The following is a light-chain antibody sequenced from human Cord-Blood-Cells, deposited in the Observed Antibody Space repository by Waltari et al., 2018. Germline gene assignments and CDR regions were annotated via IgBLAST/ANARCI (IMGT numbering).Light chain of an antibody. J-gene: IGKJ4*01. Sequence: DIQMTQSPSSLSASVGDRVTITCQASQDISNYLNWYQQKPGKAPKLLIYDASNLETGVPSRVSGSGSERDFTFTISSLQPEDIATYYWQQYDNLLLTFGGGTKVEIK. CDR1: QDISNY. V-gene: IGKV1-33*01. CDR2: DAS. CDR3: QQYDNLLLT.